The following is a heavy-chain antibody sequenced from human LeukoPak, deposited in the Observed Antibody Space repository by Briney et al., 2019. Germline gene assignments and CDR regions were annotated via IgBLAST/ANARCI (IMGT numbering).Heavy chain of an antibody. V-gene: IGHV3-23*01. Sequence: GGSLRLSCAASGFTFSSYAMSWVRQAPGKGLEWVSSISGSGANTYYADSVKGRFTISRDNAKNSLYLQMNSLRAEDTAVYYCARDGGRRDDYWGQGTLVTVSS. D-gene: IGHD5-24*01. J-gene: IGHJ4*02. CDR1: GFTFSSYA. CDR2: ISGSGANT. CDR3: ARDGGRRDDY.